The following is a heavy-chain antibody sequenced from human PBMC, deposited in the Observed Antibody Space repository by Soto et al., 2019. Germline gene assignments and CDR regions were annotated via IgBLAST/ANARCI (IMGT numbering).Heavy chain of an antibody. Sequence: GGSLRLSCAASGFTFDDYAMHWVRQAPGKGLEWVSGISWNSGSIGYADSVRGRFTISRDNAKNSLYLQMNSLRAEDTALYYCAKGFCSSTSCPIDYWGQGTLVTVSS. CDR1: GFTFDDYA. V-gene: IGHV3-9*01. D-gene: IGHD2-2*01. CDR3: AKGFCSSTSCPIDY. CDR2: ISWNSGSI. J-gene: IGHJ4*02.